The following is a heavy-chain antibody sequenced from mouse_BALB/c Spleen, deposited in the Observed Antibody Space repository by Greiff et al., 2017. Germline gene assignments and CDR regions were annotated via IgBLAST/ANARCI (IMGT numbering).Heavy chain of an antibody. CDR1: GFTFSDYY. CDR3: ATSLLRLPAMDY. J-gene: IGHJ4*01. V-gene: IGHV5-4*02. Sequence: EVKLVESGGGLVKPGGSLKLSCAASGFTFSDYYMYWVRQTPEKRLEWVATISDGGSYTYYPDSVKGRFTISRDNAKNNLYLQMSSLKSEDTAMYYCATSLLRLPAMDYWGQGTSVTVSS. CDR2: ISDGGSYT. D-gene: IGHD1-2*01.